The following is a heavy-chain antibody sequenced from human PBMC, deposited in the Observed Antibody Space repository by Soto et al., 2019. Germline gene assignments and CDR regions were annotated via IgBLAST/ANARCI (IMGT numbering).Heavy chain of an antibody. V-gene: IGHV4-30-4*01. CDR3: ARAVRGYCSRTSCYDDAFDI. CDR1: GGSISSGAYY. J-gene: IGHJ3*02. CDR2: IYYSGST. Sequence: SETLSLTCTVSGGSISSGAYYWSWIRQNPGKGLEWIGYIYYSGSTYYNPSLKSRVTISVDTSKNQFSLKLSSVTAADTAVYYCARAVRGYCSRTSCYDDAFDIWGQRTMVTVSS. D-gene: IGHD2-2*01.